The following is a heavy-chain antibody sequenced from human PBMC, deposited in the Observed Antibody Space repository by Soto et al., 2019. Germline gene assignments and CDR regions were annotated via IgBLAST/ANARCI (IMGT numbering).Heavy chain of an antibody. CDR2: ISSTTNYI. CDR1: VFTFTSYS. V-gene: IGHV3-21*06. CDR3: ARESEDLTSNFDY. J-gene: IGHJ4*02. Sequence: PRWSLRLSCAASVFTFTSYSMNWVRQAPGKGLEWVSSISSTTNYIYYGDSMKGRFTISRDNAKNSLYLEMNSLRAEDTAVYYCARESEDLTSNFDYWGQGTLVTVSS.